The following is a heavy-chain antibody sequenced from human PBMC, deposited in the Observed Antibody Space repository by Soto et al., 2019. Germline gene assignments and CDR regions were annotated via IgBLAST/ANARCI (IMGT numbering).Heavy chain of an antibody. Sequence: QPGGSLRLSCTASGFTFSNSAMSWVRQAPGKGLEWVAVISYDGSNKYYADSVKGRFTISRDNSKNTLYLQMNSLRTEDTAVYYCAKDRTVSYFDYWGQGTLVTVSS. D-gene: IGHD4-17*01. V-gene: IGHV3-30*18. CDR2: ISYDGSNK. CDR3: AKDRTVSYFDY. J-gene: IGHJ4*02. CDR1: GFTFSNSA.